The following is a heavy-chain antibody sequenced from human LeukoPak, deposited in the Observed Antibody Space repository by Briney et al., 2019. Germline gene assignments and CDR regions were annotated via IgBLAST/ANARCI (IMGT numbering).Heavy chain of an antibody. V-gene: IGHV1-8*03. J-gene: IGHJ1*01. CDR1: GYTFTSYD. CDR2: MNPNSGNT. Sequence: ASVKVSCKASGYTFTSYDINWVRQATGQGLEWMGWMNPNSGNTGYAQKFQGRVTITRNTSISTAYMELSSLRSEDTAVYYCASRRGAAAGRGFGYFQHWGQGTLVTVSS. CDR3: ASRRGAAAGRGFGYFQH. D-gene: IGHD6-13*01.